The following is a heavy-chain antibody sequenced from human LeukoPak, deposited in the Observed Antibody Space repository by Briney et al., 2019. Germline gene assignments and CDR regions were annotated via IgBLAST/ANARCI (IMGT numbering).Heavy chain of an antibody. CDR1: GYTFITYG. D-gene: IGHD5-12*01. Sequence: GASVKVSFKASGYTFITYGISWVRQAPGQGLEWMGWIGAYNGNTNYAQKFQGRVTMTTDTSTSTAYMELRSLRSDDTAVYYCAKDHDYDFDYWGQGTLVTVSS. J-gene: IGHJ4*02. V-gene: IGHV1-18*01. CDR2: IGAYNGNT. CDR3: AKDHDYDFDY.